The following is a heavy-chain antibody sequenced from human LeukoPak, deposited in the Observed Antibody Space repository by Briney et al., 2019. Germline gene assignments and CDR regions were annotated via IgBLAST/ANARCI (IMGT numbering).Heavy chain of an antibody. CDR3: ARAGYGDSDFDY. CDR2: IYHSGNT. Sequence: SETLSLTCTVSGYSISTSYYWGWIRQPPGKGLEWIGSIYHSGNTYYNPSLKSRVTISVDTSKNQFSLKLNSVTAADTAVYHCARAGYGDSDFDYWGQGTLVTVSS. V-gene: IGHV4-38-2*02. D-gene: IGHD4-17*01. CDR1: GYSISTSYY. J-gene: IGHJ4*02.